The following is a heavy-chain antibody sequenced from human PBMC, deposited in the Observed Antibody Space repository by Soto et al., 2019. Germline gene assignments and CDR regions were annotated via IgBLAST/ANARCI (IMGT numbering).Heavy chain of an antibody. CDR3: ARADIGYCSSTSCYDWPLHYGMDV. V-gene: IGHV1-69*04. Sequence: ASVKVSCKASGGTFSSYAISWVRQAPGQGLEWMGRIIPILGIANYAQKFQGRVTITADKSTSTAYMELSSLRSEDTAVYYCARADIGYCSSTSCYDWPLHYGMDVWGQGTTVTVSS. D-gene: IGHD2-2*01. CDR2: IIPILGIA. J-gene: IGHJ6*02. CDR1: GGTFSSYA.